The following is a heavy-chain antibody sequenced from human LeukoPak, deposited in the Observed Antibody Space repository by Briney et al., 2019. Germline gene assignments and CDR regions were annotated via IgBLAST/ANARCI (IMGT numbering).Heavy chain of an antibody. Sequence: ASVKVSCKASGYTFTSYDINWVRQATGQGLEWMGWMNPNSGNTGYAQKFQGRVTMTRNTSISTAYMELSSLRSEDTAVYYCARRAKYGSGSYYHYDYYYYMDVWGKGTTVTVS. CDR3: ARRAKYGSGSYYHYDYYYYMDV. J-gene: IGHJ6*03. V-gene: IGHV1-8*01. CDR2: MNPNSGNT. CDR1: GYTFTSYD. D-gene: IGHD3-10*01.